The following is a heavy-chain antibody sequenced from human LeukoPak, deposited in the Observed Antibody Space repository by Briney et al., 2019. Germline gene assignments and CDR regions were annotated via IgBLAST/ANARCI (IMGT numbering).Heavy chain of an antibody. Sequence: TLSLTCTVSGGSISSGGYYWSWIRQPPGKGLEWIGYIYYSGSTNYNPSLKSRVTISVDTSKNQFSLKLSSVTAADTAVYYCARQGDGYSANWFDPWGQGTLVTVSS. CDR1: GGSISSGGYY. CDR2: IYYSGST. J-gene: IGHJ5*02. CDR3: ARQGDGYSANWFDP. V-gene: IGHV4-61*08. D-gene: IGHD4-4*01.